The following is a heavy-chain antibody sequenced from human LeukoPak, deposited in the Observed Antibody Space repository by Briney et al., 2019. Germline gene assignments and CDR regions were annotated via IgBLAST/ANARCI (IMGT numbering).Heavy chain of an antibody. J-gene: IGHJ6*02. CDR2: MNSDGSTT. CDR1: GFTLSNYW. Sequence: GGSLRPSCAASGFTLSNYWMHWVRQAPGKGLVWVSRMNSDGSTTTYADSVKGRFTISRDNAKNTLYLQINSLRAEDTAMYYCARDPDGSGSQYGMDVWGQGTTVTVSS. CDR3: ARDPDGSGSQYGMDV. D-gene: IGHD3-10*01. V-gene: IGHV3-74*01.